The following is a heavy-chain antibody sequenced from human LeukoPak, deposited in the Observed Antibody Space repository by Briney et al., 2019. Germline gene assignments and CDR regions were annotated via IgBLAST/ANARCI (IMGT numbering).Heavy chain of an antibody. J-gene: IGHJ4*02. CDR2: IKMKSEGAAI. D-gene: IGHD3-10*01. CDR1: GLTLITAG. CDR3: ATDSDGSGPGGLDY. V-gene: IGHV3-15*01. Sequence: GRCLRLSCAPSGLTLITAGVSWVSPLPGKWLELVVCIKMKSEGAAIDYTAPVKGRFTISRDDSKNTLYLQVNSLKAEDTAVFYCATDSDGSGPGGLDYWGQGILVTVSS.